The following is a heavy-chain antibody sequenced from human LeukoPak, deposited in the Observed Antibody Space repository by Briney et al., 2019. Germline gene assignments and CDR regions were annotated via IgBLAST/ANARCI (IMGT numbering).Heavy chain of an antibody. Sequence: GGSLRLSCGASGFTFSSYGMHWVRQAPGKGLEWVAFIRYDGSNKYYADSVKGRFTISRDNSKNTLYLQMNSLRAEDTAVYYCAKDLTHYYYYMDVWGKGTTVTVSS. CDR2: IRYDGSNK. CDR1: GFTFSSYG. V-gene: IGHV3-30*02. J-gene: IGHJ6*03. CDR3: AKDLTHYYYYMDV.